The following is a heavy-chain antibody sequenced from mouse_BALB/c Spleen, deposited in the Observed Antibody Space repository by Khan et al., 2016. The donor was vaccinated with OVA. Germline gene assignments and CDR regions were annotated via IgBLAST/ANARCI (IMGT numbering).Heavy chain of an antibody. J-gene: IGHJ2*01. D-gene: IGHD1-3*01. V-gene: IGHV2-9*02. CDR1: GFSLTSYG. CDR2: IWAGGST. Sequence: QVQLQQSGPGLVAPSQSLSITCTVSGFSLTSYGVHWVRQPPGKGLEWLGVIWAGGSTNYNSALKSRLTISKDNSKSQVFLQMNSLQTDDTAMYYCARLEDIWGQGTTLTVSS. CDR3: ARLEDI.